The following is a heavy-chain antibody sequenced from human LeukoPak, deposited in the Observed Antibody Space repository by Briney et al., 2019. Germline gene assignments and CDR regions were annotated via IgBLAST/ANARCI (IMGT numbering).Heavy chain of an antibody. CDR3: AREVYYYDSSGYYPLDY. Sequence: PGGSLRLSCAASGFTFSSYSMNWVRQAPGKGLEWVSSISSSSNYIYYADSVKGRFTISRDNAKNSLYLQMSSLRAEDTAVYYCAREVYYYDSSGYYPLDYWGQGTLVTVSS. V-gene: IGHV3-21*01. J-gene: IGHJ4*02. CDR2: ISSSSNYI. D-gene: IGHD3-22*01. CDR1: GFTFSSYS.